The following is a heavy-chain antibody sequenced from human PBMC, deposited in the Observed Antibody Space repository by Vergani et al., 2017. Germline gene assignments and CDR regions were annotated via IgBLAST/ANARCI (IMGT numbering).Heavy chain of an antibody. D-gene: IGHD1-26*01. Sequence: QVQLQQWGAGLLKPSETLSLTCAVYGGSFSGYYWSWIRQPPGQGLEWNGEINHCGSTNYNPSLKSRVTISVDTSKNQFSLKLSSVTAADTAVYYCAGIVGATRNYYYYMDVWGKGTTVTVSS. CDR1: GGSFSGYY. CDR2: INHCGST. J-gene: IGHJ6*03. CDR3: AGIVGATRNYYYYMDV. V-gene: IGHV4-34*01.